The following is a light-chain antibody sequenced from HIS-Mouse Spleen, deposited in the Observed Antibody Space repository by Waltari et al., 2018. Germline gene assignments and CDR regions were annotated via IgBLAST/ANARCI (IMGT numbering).Light chain of an antibody. CDR3: CSYAGSSTWV. CDR2: EGN. CDR1: SSDVGSYNL. Sequence: QSALTQPASVSGSPGQSITISCTGTSSDVGSYNLFSWYHQHPGKAPKLLIYEGNKRPSGVSNRFSGSKSGNTASLTISGLQAEDEADYYCCSYAGSSTWVFGGGTKLTVL. J-gene: IGLJ3*02. V-gene: IGLV2-23*01.